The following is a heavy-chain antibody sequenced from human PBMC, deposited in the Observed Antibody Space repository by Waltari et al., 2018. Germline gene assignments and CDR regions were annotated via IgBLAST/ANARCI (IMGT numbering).Heavy chain of an antibody. CDR1: GFPFSSYW. J-gene: IGHJ5*02. V-gene: IGHV3-7*01. CDR2: INQDGSGT. D-gene: IGHD3-10*01. CDR3: ARDRGWGWLDP. Sequence: EVQLVESGGGLVQPGGSLRPSCAASGFPFSSYWMNWVRQAPGKGLEWVALINQDGSGTYYVDSLKGRFTISRDNAKNSLYLQMNSLRVEDTAIYYCARDRGWGWLDPWGQGTLVTVSS.